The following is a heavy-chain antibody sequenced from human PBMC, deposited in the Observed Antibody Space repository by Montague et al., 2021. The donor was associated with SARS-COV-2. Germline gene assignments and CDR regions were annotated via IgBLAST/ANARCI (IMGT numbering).Heavy chain of an antibody. CDR1: GGSFSTYS. CDR2: IHHGGST. V-gene: IGHV4-34*01. J-gene: IGHJ6*03. D-gene: IGHD3-10*01. CDR3: ARLGDGVVPSPILGVGPYYSYYYMDV. Sequence: SETLSLTCAVHGGSFSTYSWNWIRQPPGKGLEWIGEIHHGGSTNYNPSLKSRVTISADMSKNQFSLKLTSVAAADTAVYYCARLGDGVVPSPILGVGPYYSYYYMDVWGKGTTVIVSS.